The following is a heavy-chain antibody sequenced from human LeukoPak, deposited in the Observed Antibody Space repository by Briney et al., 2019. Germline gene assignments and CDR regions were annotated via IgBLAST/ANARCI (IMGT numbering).Heavy chain of an antibody. J-gene: IGHJ6*04. Sequence: SETLSLTCTVSSGSISTYYWSWIRQPAGKGLEWIGRIYTSGSTNYSPSLKSRVTMSVDTSKNQFSLKLSSVTAADTAVYYCARDYYDILTGEEVWMDVWGKGTTVTISS. D-gene: IGHD3-9*01. CDR3: ARDYYDILTGEEVWMDV. V-gene: IGHV4-4*07. CDR2: IYTSGST. CDR1: SGSISTYY.